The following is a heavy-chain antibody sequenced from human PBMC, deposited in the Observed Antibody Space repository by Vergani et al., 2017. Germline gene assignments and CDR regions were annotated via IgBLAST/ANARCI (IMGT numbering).Heavy chain of an antibody. J-gene: IGHJ4*02. Sequence: EVQLVESGGGVVRPGGSLRLSCAASGFTFSSYDMHWVRQATGKGLEWVSAIGTAGDTYYPGSVKGRFTISRENAKNSLYLQMNSLRAGDTAVYYCGRGGEWLRYLSFFDYWGQGTLVTVSS. D-gene: IGHD5-12*01. CDR3: GRGGEWLRYLSFFDY. CDR2: IGTAGDT. V-gene: IGHV3-13*01. CDR1: GFTFSSYD.